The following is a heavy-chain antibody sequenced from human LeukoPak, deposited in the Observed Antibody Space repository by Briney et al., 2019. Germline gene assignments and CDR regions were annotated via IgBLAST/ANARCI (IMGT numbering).Heavy chain of an antibody. CDR1: DXY. CDR2: ISSSGSTI. J-gene: IGHJ6*03. D-gene: IGHD3-10*01. Sequence: DXYXSWIRQAPGXGLEWVSYISSSGSTIYYADSVKGRFTISRDNAKNSLYLQMNSLRAEDTAVYYCARGSYYYYYMDVWGKGTMVTVSS. CDR3: ARGSYYYYYMDV. V-gene: IGHV3-11*01.